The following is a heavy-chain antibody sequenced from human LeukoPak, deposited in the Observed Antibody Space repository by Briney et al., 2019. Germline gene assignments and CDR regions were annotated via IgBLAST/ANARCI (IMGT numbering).Heavy chain of an antibody. Sequence: PGGSLRLSCAASGFTFSSYAMSWVRQAPGEGLEWVSAISGSGGSTYYADSVKGRFTISRDNSKNTLYLQMNSLRAEDTAVYYCAKSPMIVEEPIDYWGQGTLVTVSS. CDR2: ISGSGGST. CDR3: AKSPMIVEEPIDY. V-gene: IGHV3-23*01. CDR1: GFTFSSYA. J-gene: IGHJ4*02. D-gene: IGHD3-22*01.